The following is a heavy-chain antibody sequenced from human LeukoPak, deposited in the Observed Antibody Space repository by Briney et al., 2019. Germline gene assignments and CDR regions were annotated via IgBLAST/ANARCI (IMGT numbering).Heavy chain of an antibody. D-gene: IGHD2/OR15-2a*01. CDR3: TRVEDNSRAARDY. CDR1: GFTFGDYA. Sequence: NPGGSLRLSCTASGFTFGDYAMSWFRQAPGKGLEWVGFIRSKAYGGTTEYAASVKGRFTISTDDPKSIAYRQMNSLKTEDTAVYYCTRVEDNSRAARDYWGQGTLVTVSS. J-gene: IGHJ4*02. CDR2: IRSKAYGGTT. V-gene: IGHV3-49*05.